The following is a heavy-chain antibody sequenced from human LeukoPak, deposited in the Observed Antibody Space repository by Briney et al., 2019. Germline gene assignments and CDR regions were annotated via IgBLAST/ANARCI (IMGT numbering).Heavy chain of an antibody. Sequence: SETLSLTCTVSGGSISGDSYYWTWIRQTAANGLEWIGRVRTIGTTDFNPSLRSRASISLDTSNNQFSLKVTSVTAADTAVYYCARGFTYGHGAMFDHWGQGTLVTVSP. J-gene: IGHJ4*02. CDR2: VRTIGTT. CDR1: GGSISGDSYY. V-gene: IGHV4-61*02. CDR3: ARGFTYGHGAMFDH. D-gene: IGHD5-18*01.